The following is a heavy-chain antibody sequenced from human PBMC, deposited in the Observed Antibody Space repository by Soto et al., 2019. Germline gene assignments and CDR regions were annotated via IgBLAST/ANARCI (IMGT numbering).Heavy chain of an antibody. CDR1: GGSISSSNW. V-gene: IGHV4-4*02. J-gene: IGHJ5*02. CDR2: ICHSGST. Sequence: NPSETLSLSCAVSGGSISSSNWWSWVRQPPGKGLEWIGEICHSGSTNYNPSLKSRVTISVDKSKNRFSLKLSSVTAADTAVYYCARDHPHQWLVQQKYNWFDPWGQGTLVTVSS. D-gene: IGHD6-19*01. CDR3: ARDHPHQWLVQQKYNWFDP.